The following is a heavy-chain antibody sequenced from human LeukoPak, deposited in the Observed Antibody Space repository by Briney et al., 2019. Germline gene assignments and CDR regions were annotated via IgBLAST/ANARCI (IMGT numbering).Heavy chain of an antibody. CDR3: ARLGYCSGGSCYTADGSMAV. D-gene: IGHD2-15*01. Sequence: SETLSLTCTVSGGSISSYYWSWIRQPPGKGQEGIGYIYTSGSTNYNPSLTSRVTISVDTSKNQFSLKLSSVTAADTAVYYCARLGYCSGGSCYTADGSMAVWGKGTTATVSS. CDR1: GGSISSYY. J-gene: IGHJ6*03. V-gene: IGHV4-4*09. CDR2: IYTSGST.